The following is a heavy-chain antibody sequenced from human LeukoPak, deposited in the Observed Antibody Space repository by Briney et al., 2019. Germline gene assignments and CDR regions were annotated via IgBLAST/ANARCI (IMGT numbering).Heavy chain of an antibody. D-gene: IGHD2-2*01. J-gene: IGHJ4*02. CDR1: GGSISSGSYY. CDR2: IYTSGST. Sequence: PSQTLSLTCTVSGGSISSGSYYWSWIRQPAGKGLEWIGRIYTSGSTNYNPSLKSRVTISVDTSKNQFSLKLSSVTAADTAVYYCARSYCSSTSCYRYYFDYWGQGTLVTVSS. CDR3: ARSYCSSTSCYRYYFDY. V-gene: IGHV4-61*02.